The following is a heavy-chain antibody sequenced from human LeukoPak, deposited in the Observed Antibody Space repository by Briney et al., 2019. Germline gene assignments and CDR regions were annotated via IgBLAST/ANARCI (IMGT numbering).Heavy chain of an antibody. J-gene: IGHJ3*02. CDR2: IYYSGST. CDR1: GGSISSYY. Sequence: SETLSLTCTVSGGSISSYYWSWIRQPPGKGLEWIGYIYYSGSTNYNPSLKSRVTISVDTPKNQFSLKLSSVTAADTAVYYCARPNYYDWHFDIWGQGTMVTVSS. V-gene: IGHV4-59*08. CDR3: ARPNYYDWHFDI. D-gene: IGHD3-22*01.